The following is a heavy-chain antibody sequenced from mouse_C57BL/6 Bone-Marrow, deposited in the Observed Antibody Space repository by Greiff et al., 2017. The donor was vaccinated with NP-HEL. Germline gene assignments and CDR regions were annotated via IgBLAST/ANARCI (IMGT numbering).Heavy chain of an antibody. V-gene: IGHV5-4*03. CDR3: ARSTMVTTGDY. Sequence: EVMLVESGGGLVKPGGSLKLSCAASGFTFSSYALSWVRQTPEKRLEWVATISDGGSYTYYPDNVKGRFTISRDNAKNNLYLQMSHLKSEDTAMYYCARSTMVTTGDYWGQGTTLTVSS. D-gene: IGHD2-2*01. CDR1: GFTFSSYA. J-gene: IGHJ2*01. CDR2: ISDGGSYT.